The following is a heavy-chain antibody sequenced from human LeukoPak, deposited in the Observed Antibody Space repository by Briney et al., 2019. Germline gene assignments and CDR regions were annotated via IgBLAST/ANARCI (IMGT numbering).Heavy chain of an antibody. CDR3: ARGRHYDGRRPDFGI. CDR1: GFTFSSYG. V-gene: IGHV3-33*01. J-gene: IGHJ3*02. Sequence: GRSLRLSCAASGFTFSSYGMHWVRQAPGKGLEWVAVIWYDGSNKYYADSVKGRFTISRDNSKNTLYLQMNSLRAEDTAVYYCARGRHYDGRRPDFGIWGQGTMVTVSS. CDR2: IWYDGSNK. D-gene: IGHD3-22*01.